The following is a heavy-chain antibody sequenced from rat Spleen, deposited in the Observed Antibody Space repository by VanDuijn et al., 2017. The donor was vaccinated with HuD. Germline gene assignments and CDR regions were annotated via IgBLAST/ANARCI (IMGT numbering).Heavy chain of an antibody. D-gene: IGHD1-4*01. CDR2: ISSAGNT. V-gene: IGHV2-47*01. CDR3: ATQLPGYNSYVMDA. CDR1: GLSLTSNS. J-gene: IGHJ4*01. Sequence: QVQLKESGPGLVQPSQTLSLTCTVSGLSLTSNSVSWIRQPPGKGLEWIAVISSAGNTYYNSGLKSRLSVSRDTSKSQVFLKMNSLQTEDTAMYFCATQLPGYNSYVMDAWGQGASVTVSS.